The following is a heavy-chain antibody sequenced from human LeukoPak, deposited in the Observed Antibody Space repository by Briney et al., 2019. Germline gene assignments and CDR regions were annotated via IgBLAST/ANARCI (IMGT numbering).Heavy chain of an antibody. D-gene: IGHD4-17*01. V-gene: IGHV4-34*01. CDR1: GGSFNGFY. CDR3: ARARTTVTAGDNFDY. CDR2: IDHTGSA. J-gene: IGHJ4*02. Sequence: SETLSLTCAVFGGSFNGFYWSWIRQPPGKGLEWVGQIDHTGSANYNPSLKSRVTISLDTSRNQFSLKLSSVTAADTAVYYCARARTTVTAGDNFDYWGQGTLVTVSS.